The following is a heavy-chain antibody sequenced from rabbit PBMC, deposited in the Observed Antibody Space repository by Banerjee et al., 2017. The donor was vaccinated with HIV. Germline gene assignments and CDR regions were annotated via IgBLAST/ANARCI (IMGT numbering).Heavy chain of an antibody. V-gene: IGHV1S45*01. D-gene: IGHD4-1*01. CDR2: IYTGSSGTT. J-gene: IGHJ4*01. CDR3: ARDLAGVIGWNFGL. CDR1: GFDFSSNT. Sequence: QEQLVESGGGLVQPGGSLKLSCKASGFDFSSNTMCWVRQAPGKGLEWIACIYTGSSGTTYYASWVNGRFTISKTSSTTVTLQMTSLTAADTATYFCARDLAGVIGWNFGLWGPGTLVTVS.